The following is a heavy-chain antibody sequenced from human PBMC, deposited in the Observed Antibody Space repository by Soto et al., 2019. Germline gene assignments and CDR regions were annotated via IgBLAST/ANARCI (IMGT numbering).Heavy chain of an antibody. CDR3: ARVRTPYSSSWSMEYYFDY. D-gene: IGHD6-13*01. CDR1: GFTFSSYA. J-gene: IGHJ4*02. V-gene: IGHV3-30-3*01. CDR2: ISYDGSNK. Sequence: GGSLRLSCAASGFTFSSYAMHWDRQAPGKGLEWVAVISYDGSNKYYADSVKGRFTISRDNSKNTLYLQRNSLRAEDTAVYYCARVRTPYSSSWSMEYYFDYWGQGTLVTVSS.